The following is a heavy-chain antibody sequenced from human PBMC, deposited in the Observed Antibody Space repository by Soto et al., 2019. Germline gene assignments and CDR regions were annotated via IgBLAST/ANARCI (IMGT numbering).Heavy chain of an antibody. J-gene: IGHJ5*02. CDR1: GFTFSSYW. Sequence: EVQLVESGGGLVQPGGSLRLSCAASGFTFSSYWMSWVRQAPGKGLEWVANITQDGSEKYYVDSVKGRFTISRDNAKNSLYLQMNSLRAEDTAVYYCERSIAARLNWFDPWGQGTLVTVSS. D-gene: IGHD6-6*01. CDR3: ERSIAARLNWFDP. V-gene: IGHV3-7*01. CDR2: ITQDGSEK.